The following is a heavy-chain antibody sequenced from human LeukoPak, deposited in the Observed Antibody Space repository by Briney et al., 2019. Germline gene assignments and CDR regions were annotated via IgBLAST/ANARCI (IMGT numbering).Heavy chain of an antibody. D-gene: IGHD3-22*01. CDR2: ISWNSGSI. V-gene: IGHV3-9*01. CDR3: AKDSLFDGSYYDSSGYSY. Sequence: GGSLRLSCAASGFTFDDYAMRWVRQAPGKGLEWVSGISWNSGSIGYADSVKGRFTISRDNAKNSLYLQMNSLRAEDTALYYCAKDSLFDGSYYDSSGYSYWGQGTLVTVSS. J-gene: IGHJ4*02. CDR1: GFTFDDYA.